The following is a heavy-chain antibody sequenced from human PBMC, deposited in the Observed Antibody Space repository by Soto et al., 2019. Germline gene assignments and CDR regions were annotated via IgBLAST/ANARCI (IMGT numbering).Heavy chain of an antibody. J-gene: IGHJ6*03. CDR1: GYTFTSYG. Sequence: QVPLVQSGAEVKKPGASVKVSCKASGYTFTSYGISWVRQAPGQGLEWMGWISTYNGNTNYAQKLQGRVTMTTDTSTSTAYMELRSLRSDDTAVYYCARDGAIRVYNWNGRGLYYYYMDVWGKGTTVTVSS. CDR3: ARDGAIRVYNWNGRGLYYYYMDV. V-gene: IGHV1-18*01. D-gene: IGHD1-1*01. CDR2: ISTYNGNT.